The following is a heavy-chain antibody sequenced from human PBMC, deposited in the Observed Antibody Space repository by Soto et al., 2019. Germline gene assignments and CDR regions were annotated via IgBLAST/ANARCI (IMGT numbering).Heavy chain of an antibody. CDR2: INHSGST. Sequence: SETLSLTCAVYGGSFSGYYWSWIRQPPGKGLEWIGEINHSGSTNYNPSLKSRVTISVDTSKNQFSLKLSSVTAADTAVYYCARGYPNSGYDYWGQGTLVTVSS. CDR3: ARGYPNSGYDY. J-gene: IGHJ4*02. V-gene: IGHV4-34*01. CDR1: GGSFSGYY. D-gene: IGHD5-12*01.